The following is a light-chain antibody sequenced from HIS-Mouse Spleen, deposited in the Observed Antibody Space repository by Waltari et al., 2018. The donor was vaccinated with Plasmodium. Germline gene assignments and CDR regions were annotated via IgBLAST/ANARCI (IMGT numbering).Light chain of an antibody. J-gene: IGLJ2*01. CDR3: SSYAGSNNLV. Sequence: QSALTQPPSASGSPGPSVTISCTGTSSDLGVYNYVSWYQQHPGKAPKLMIYEVSKRLSGVPDRFSGSKSGNTASLTVSGLQAEDEADYYCSSYAGSNNLVFGGGTKLTVL. CDR1: SSDLGVYNY. V-gene: IGLV2-8*01. CDR2: EVS.